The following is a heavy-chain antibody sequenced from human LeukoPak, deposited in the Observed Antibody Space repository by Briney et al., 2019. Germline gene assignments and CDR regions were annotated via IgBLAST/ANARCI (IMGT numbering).Heavy chain of an antibody. D-gene: IGHD3-3*01. CDR2: ISSSGSTI. V-gene: IGHV3-48*03. CDR3: ARVYLWSGYSLSPAGPYDAFDI. Sequence: GGSLRLPCAASGFTFSSYEMNWVRQAPGKGLEWVSYISSSGSTIYYADSVKGRFTISRDNAKNSLYLQMNSLRAEDTAVYYCARVYLWSGYSLSPAGPYDAFDIWGKGTMVTVSS. J-gene: IGHJ3*02. CDR1: GFTFSSYE.